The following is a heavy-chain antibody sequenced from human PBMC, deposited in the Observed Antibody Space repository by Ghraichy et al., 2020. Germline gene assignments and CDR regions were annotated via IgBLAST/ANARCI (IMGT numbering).Heavy chain of an antibody. D-gene: IGHD6-13*01. Sequence: RTLSLTCAASGFTFSSYAMHWVRQAPGKGLEWVAVISYDGSNKYYADSVKGRFTISRDNSKNTLYLQMNSLRAEDTAVYYCARGIGISSSWYAQNDAFDIWGQGTMVTVSS. V-gene: IGHV3-30-3*01. CDR1: GFTFSSYA. CDR2: ISYDGSNK. J-gene: IGHJ3*02. CDR3: ARGIGISSSWYAQNDAFDI.